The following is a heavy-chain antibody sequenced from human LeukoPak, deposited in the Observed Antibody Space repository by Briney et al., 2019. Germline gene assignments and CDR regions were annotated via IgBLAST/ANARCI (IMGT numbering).Heavy chain of an antibody. J-gene: IGHJ4*02. CDR3: AADRPHPSNEPTIFDY. V-gene: IGHV3-23*01. CDR2: ISGSGRNT. Sequence: GGSLRLSCAASGFTFSSYSMNWVRQAPGKGLEWVSAISGSGRNTYHADSVKGRFTISRDNSKNTLYLQMNSLRAEGTAVYFCAADRPHPSNEPTIFDYWGQGTLVTVSS. CDR1: GFTFSSYS. D-gene: IGHD4-11*01.